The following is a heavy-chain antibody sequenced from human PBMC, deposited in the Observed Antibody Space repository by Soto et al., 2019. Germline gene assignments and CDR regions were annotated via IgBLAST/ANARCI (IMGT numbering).Heavy chain of an antibody. Sequence: QVQLQESGPGLVRPSETLSLTCTVSGASISSYYWSWIRQPPGKGLEWIGYLSYSGSTNYNPSLKSRVPLSVTTSKTQVSLKLSSVTSPDTAVYYCARHWDGAGDWYTFDYWGQGTLVTVSS. J-gene: IGHJ4*02. CDR3: ARHWDGAGDWYTFDY. D-gene: IGHD2-21*02. V-gene: IGHV4-59*08. CDR1: GASISSYY. CDR2: LSYSGST.